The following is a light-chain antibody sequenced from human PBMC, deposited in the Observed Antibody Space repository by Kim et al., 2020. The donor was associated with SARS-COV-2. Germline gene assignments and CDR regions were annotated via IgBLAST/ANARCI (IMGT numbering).Light chain of an antibody. CDR2: GAS. J-gene: IGKJ1*01. V-gene: IGKV3-15*01. Sequence: VFPGKRATLSCRASQSVSSNLAWYQQKPSQAHRVIIYGASNRATGIPARFSGSGSRTEFTLTISSLQSEEVAVYYCQQYNNWPQTFGQGTKVDIK. CDR3: QQYNNWPQT. CDR1: QSVSSN.